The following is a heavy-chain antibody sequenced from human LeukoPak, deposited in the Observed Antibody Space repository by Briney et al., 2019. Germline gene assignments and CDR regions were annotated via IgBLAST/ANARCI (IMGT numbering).Heavy chain of an antibody. V-gene: IGHV1-8*01. D-gene: IGHD2-21*01. J-gene: IGHJ6*03. CDR3: ARVVMKAFYYYYMDV. Sequence: SVSLSCTASGYTFSDYDVNWVRQAPGQGLEWMGWMNPTSGDTGYAQKFQGRVTMTRSMSRNTAYMELSRPRSEDTAVYFCARVVMKAFYYYYMDVWGKGTTIIISS. CDR2: MNPTSGDT. CDR1: GYTFSDYD.